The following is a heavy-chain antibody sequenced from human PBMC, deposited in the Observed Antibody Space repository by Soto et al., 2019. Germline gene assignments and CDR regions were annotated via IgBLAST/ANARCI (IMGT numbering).Heavy chain of an antibody. CDR3: ASHPPGGQQQGGY. CDR1: GFTFSSYA. V-gene: IGHV3-23*01. CDR2: ISGSGGST. D-gene: IGHD6-13*01. J-gene: IGHJ4*02. Sequence: GGSLRLSCAASGFTFSSYAMSWVRQAPGEGLEWVSAISGSGGSTYYADSVKGRFTISRDNSKNTLYLQMNSLRAEDTAVYYCASHPPGGQQQGGYWGQGTLVTVSS.